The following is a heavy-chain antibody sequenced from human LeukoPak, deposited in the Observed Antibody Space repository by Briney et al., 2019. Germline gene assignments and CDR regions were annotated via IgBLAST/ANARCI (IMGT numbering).Heavy chain of an antibody. Sequence: GASVKVSCKASGYTFTSYGISWVRQAPGQGLEWMGWISAYNGNTNYAQKLQGRVTMTTDTSTSTAYMELRSLRSGDTAVYYCARDVGVGATDGIDYWGQGTLVTVSS. V-gene: IGHV1-18*01. D-gene: IGHD1-26*01. CDR1: GYTFTSYG. CDR3: ARDVGVGATDGIDY. CDR2: ISAYNGNT. J-gene: IGHJ4*02.